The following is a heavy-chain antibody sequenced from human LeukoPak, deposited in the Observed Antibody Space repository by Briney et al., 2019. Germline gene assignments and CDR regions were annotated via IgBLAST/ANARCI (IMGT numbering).Heavy chain of an antibody. D-gene: IGHD3-10*01. V-gene: IGHV3-23*01. CDR2: ISGNGVIR. CDR1: GFTFSDYG. CDR3: ARSRGPQPTPRYFDY. J-gene: IGHJ4*02. Sequence: PGGTLRLSCAASGFTFSDYGMSWVRQPPGKGLEWVSGISGNGVIRYYADSVKGRFTISRDNSRNTLYLQMNSLRAGDTAVYYCARSRGPQPTPRYFDYWGQGTLVTVSS.